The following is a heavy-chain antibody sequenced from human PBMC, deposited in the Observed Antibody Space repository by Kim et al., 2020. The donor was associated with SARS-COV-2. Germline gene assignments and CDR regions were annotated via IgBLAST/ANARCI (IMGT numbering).Heavy chain of an antibody. CDR3: AISRATISVYFDY. Sequence: SAQKFQGRVKITADKSTSTAYMELSSLRSEDTAVYYCAISRATISVYFDYWGQGTLVTVSS. J-gene: IGHJ4*02. V-gene: IGHV1-69*02. D-gene: IGHD5-12*01.